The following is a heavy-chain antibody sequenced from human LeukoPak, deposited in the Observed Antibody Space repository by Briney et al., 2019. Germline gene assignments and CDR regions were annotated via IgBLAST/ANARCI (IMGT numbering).Heavy chain of an antibody. CDR1: GGSISSYY. V-gene: IGHV4-59*01. J-gene: IGHJ5*02. Sequence: SETLSLTCTVSGGSISSYYWSWIRQPPGKGLEWIGYIYYSGSTNYNPSLKSRVTISVDTSKNQFSLKLSSVTAADTAVYYCARDAYSNYGRWFDPWGQGTLVTASS. CDR2: IYYSGST. CDR3: ARDAYSNYGRWFDP. D-gene: IGHD4-11*01.